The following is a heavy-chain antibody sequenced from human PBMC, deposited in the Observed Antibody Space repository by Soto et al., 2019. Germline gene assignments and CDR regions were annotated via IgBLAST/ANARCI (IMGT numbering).Heavy chain of an antibody. D-gene: IGHD1-26*01. J-gene: IGHJ3*02. CDR1: GFTFSSYA. CDR3: AKDFLGGSYTPGSGAFDI. V-gene: IGHV3-23*01. CDR2: ISGSGGST. Sequence: PGGSLRLSCAASGFTFSSYAMSWVRQATGKGLEWVSAISGSGGSTYYAGSVKGRFTISRDNSKNTLYLQMNSLRAEDTAVYYCAKDFLGGSYTPGSGAFDIWGQGTMVTVS.